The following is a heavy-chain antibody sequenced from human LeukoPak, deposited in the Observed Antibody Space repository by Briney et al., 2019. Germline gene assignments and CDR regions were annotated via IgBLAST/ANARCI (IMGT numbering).Heavy chain of an antibody. V-gene: IGHV1-8*01. CDR3: ARGVGYCSGGNCYGVGSSDY. Sequence: RASVNVSCKASGYTFTIYDLNWVRQATGQGLEWMGWVSPNSGNTGYAQKFQGRVTMTRDTSISTVYMELSSLRSEDTAVYYCARGVGYCSGGNCYGVGSSDYWGQGTLVTVSS. D-gene: IGHD2-15*01. CDR1: GYTFTIYD. CDR2: VSPNSGNT. J-gene: IGHJ4*02.